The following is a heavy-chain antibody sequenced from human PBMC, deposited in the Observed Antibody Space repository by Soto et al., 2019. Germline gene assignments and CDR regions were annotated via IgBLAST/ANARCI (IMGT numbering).Heavy chain of an antibody. V-gene: IGHV3-7*03. D-gene: IGHD3-22*01. CDR1: GFTFSTYG. CDR2: IKQDGSEK. Sequence: GGSLRLSCAASGFTFSTYGMHWVRQAPGKGLEWVANIKQDGSEKYYVDSVKGRFTISRDNAKNSLYLQMNSLRAEDTAVYYRARVNYYDSSGYYRPPDYWGQGTLVTVSS. J-gene: IGHJ4*02. CDR3: ARVNYYDSSGYYRPPDY.